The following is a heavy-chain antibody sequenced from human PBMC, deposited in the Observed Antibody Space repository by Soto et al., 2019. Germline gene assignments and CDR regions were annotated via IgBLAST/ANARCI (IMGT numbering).Heavy chain of an antibody. D-gene: IGHD4-17*01. V-gene: IGHV3-23*01. J-gene: IGHJ4*02. Sequence: EVQLLESGGGLVQPGGSLRLSCAASGFTFTTYAMSWIRQPPGKGLEWVSGISSSGDIPYYADSVKGRFTISRDQSKKTVYLQMNSLRAEDTALYYCAKVNSIVGDGDHDYWGQGTLVSVSS. CDR2: ISSSGDIP. CDR3: AKVNSIVGDGDHDY. CDR1: GFTFTTYA.